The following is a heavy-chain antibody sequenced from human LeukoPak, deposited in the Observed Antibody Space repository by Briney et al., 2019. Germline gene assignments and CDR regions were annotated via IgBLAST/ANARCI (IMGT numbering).Heavy chain of an antibody. V-gene: IGHV3-74*01. CDR2: INNDGTAT. J-gene: IGHJ5*02. Sequence: PGGSLRLSCAASGFTFSAYWMHWVRQVPGKGLVWVSRINNDGTATFFADSVKGRFTISRDNSKNTLYLQMNSLRAEDTAVYYCAKDSLMSAAAVLSWFDPWGQGTLVTVSS. CDR3: AKDSLMSAAAVLSWFDP. CDR1: GFTFSAYW. D-gene: IGHD6-13*01.